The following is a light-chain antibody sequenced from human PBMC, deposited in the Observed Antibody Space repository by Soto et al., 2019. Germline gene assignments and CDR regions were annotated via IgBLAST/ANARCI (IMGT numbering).Light chain of an antibody. CDR1: STDFGDYSY. J-gene: IGLJ3*02. CDR3: CSYAGSRVL. V-gene: IGLV2-11*01. Sequence: QSALTQPRSVSGSPGQSVTISCTGSSTDFGDYSYVSWYQQHPGKAPKFIIYDVNKGPSGVPDRFSGSKSANTAFLTISGIQAEDEADYYCCSYAGSRVLFGGGTQLTVL. CDR2: DVN.